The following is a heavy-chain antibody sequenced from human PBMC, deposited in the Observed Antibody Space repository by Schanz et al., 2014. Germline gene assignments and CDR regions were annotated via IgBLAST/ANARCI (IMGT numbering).Heavy chain of an antibody. CDR1: GYTVSALA. V-gene: IGHV1-46*01. CDR3: VTEKRMESGTWAKAFDI. CDR2: INPSSGTT. Sequence: QVQLVQSGAEVKKPGASVKVSCEISGYTVSALAMHWVRQAPGQGLEWMGKINPSSGTTRIAQNFQGRLTVTRDTSTSTVNMELSSLRSDDTAMYYCVTEKRMESGTWAKAFDIWGQGTWVTVSS. J-gene: IGHJ3*02. D-gene: IGHD3-3*01.